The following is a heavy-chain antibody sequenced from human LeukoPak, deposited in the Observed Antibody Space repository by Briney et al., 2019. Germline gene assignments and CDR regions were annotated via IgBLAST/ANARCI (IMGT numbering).Heavy chain of an antibody. Sequence: SGGSLRLSCAASGFTFSSYGMSWVRQAPGKGLEWVSAISGSGGSTYYADSVKGRFTISRDNSKNTLYLQMNGLRAEDTAVYYCAKEGFTDYYYYYYMDVWGKGTTVTISS. CDR3: AKEGFTDYYYYYYMDV. J-gene: IGHJ6*03. D-gene: IGHD2-8*02. V-gene: IGHV3-23*01. CDR1: GFTFSSYG. CDR2: ISGSGGST.